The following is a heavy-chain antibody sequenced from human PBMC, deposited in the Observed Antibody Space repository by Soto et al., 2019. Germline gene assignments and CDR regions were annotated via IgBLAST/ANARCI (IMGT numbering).Heavy chain of an antibody. D-gene: IGHD3-10*01. V-gene: IGHV4-59*01. Sequence: SETLSLTCTVSGGSISSYYWSWIRQPPGKGLEWIGYIYYSGSTNYNPSLKSRVTMTRDTSISTAYMELSRLRSDDTAVYYCARDGSTRYGSGIEGYYYYYMDVWGKGTTVTVSS. J-gene: IGHJ6*03. CDR3: ARDGSTRYGSGIEGYYYYYMDV. CDR2: IYYSGST. CDR1: GGSISSYY.